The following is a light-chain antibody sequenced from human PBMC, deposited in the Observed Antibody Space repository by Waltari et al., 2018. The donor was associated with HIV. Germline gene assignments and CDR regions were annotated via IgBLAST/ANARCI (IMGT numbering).Light chain of an antibody. V-gene: IGLV3-1*01. CDR1: KLGDKY. J-gene: IGLJ2*01. Sequence: SYELTQPPSVSVSPGQTASITCSGDKLGDKYACWYQQRPGQSPVLVIYQDTKRPSGIPERFSGSNSGNTVTLTISGTQAIDEADYYCQAWDSSTVVFGGGTKLTVL. CDR3: QAWDSSTVV. CDR2: QDT.